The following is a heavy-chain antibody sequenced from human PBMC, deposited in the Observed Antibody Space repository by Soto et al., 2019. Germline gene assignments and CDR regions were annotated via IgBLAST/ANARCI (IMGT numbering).Heavy chain of an antibody. Sequence: ASVKVSCKASGYTFTSYGISWVRQAPGQGLEWMGWISAYNGNTNYAQKLQGRVTMTTDTSTSTAYMELRSLRSDDTAVYYCARSYYDILTGPRDNFDYWGQGTLVTVSS. CDR3: ARSYYDILTGPRDNFDY. V-gene: IGHV1-18*01. CDR1: GYTFTSYG. J-gene: IGHJ4*02. D-gene: IGHD3-9*01. CDR2: ISAYNGNT.